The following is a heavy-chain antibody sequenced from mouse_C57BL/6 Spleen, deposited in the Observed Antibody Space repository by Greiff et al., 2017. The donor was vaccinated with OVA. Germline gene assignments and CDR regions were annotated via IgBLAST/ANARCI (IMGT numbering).Heavy chain of an antibody. V-gene: IGHV1-42*01. Sequence: EVKLQESGPELVKPGASVKISCKASGYSFTGYYMNWVKQSPEKSLEWIGEINPSTGGTTYNQKFKAKATLTVDKSSSTAYMQLKSLTSEDSAVYYCAIYDYAMDYWGQGTSVTVSS. CDR2: INPSTGGT. D-gene: IGHD2-3*01. J-gene: IGHJ4*01. CDR1: GYSFTGYY. CDR3: AIYDYAMDY.